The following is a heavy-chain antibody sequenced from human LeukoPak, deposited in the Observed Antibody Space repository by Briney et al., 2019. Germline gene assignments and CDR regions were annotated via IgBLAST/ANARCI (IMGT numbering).Heavy chain of an antibody. J-gene: IGHJ5*02. CDR2: IYYSGST. CDR3: ARHRAPTVIVWFDP. CDR1: GGSISSSSYY. D-gene: IGHD2/OR15-2a*01. Sequence: SETLSLTCTVSGGSISSSSYYWGWIRQPPGKGLEWIGSIYYSGSTYYNPSLESRVTISVDTSKNQFSLKLSSVTAADTAVYYCARHRAPTVIVWFDPWGQGTLVAVSS. V-gene: IGHV4-39*01.